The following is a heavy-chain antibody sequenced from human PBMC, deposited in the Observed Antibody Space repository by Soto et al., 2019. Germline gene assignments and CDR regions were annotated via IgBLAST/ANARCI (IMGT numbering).Heavy chain of an antibody. CDR3: ATEIIRDYGMDV. Sequence: QVQLVESGGGVVQPGRSLRLSCGASGFTFSSYAMHWVRQAPGKGLEWVAVISYDGSNKYYADSVKGRFTISRDNSKNTLYLQMNSLRAEGTAVYYCATEIIRDYGMDVWGQGTTVTVSS. D-gene: IGHD3-10*01. J-gene: IGHJ6*01. V-gene: IGHV3-30-3*01. CDR1: GFTFSSYA. CDR2: ISYDGSNK.